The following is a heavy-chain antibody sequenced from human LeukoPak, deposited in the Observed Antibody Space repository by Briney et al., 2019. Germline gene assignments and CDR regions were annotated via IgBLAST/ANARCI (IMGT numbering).Heavy chain of an antibody. D-gene: IGHD5/OR15-5a*01. V-gene: IGHV4-59*01. CDR2: ISYSGTT. J-gene: IGHJ3*02. CDR3: ARDKGLPQAFGI. Sequence: NPSETLSLTCTVSGGSISSFYWGWIRQPPGKGLEYIGYISYSGTTSYNPSLKSRVTISVDTSKNQFSLKLTSVTAADTAVYYCARDKGLPQAFGIWGRRTILTVSS. CDR1: GGSISSFY.